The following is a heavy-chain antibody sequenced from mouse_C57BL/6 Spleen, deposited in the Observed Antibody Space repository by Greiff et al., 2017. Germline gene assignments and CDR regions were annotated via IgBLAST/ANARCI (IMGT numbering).Heavy chain of an antibody. Sequence: EVMLVESGGDLVKPGGSLKLSCAASGFTFSSYGMSWVRQTPDKRLEWVATISSGSSYTYYPDSVKGRFTISRDNAKNTLYLQMSSLKSEDTAMYYCAREPGNYFDYWGQGTTLTVSS. V-gene: IGHV5-6*01. CDR3: AREPGNYFDY. J-gene: IGHJ2*01. CDR1: GFTFSSYG. CDR2: ISSGSSYT.